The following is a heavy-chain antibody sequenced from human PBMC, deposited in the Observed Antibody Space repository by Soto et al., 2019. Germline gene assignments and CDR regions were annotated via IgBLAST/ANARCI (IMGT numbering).Heavy chain of an antibody. V-gene: IGHV3-73*01. CDR3: TTLGYCSSTSCPAVDL. J-gene: IGHJ3*01. CDR2: IRSKANSYAT. CDR1: GFTFSGSA. D-gene: IGHD2-2*01. Sequence: GSLRLSCAASGFTFSGSAMHWVRQASGKGLEWVGRIRSKANSYATAYAASVKGRFTISRDDSKNTAYLQMNSLKTEDTAVYYCTTLGYCSSTSCPAVDLWGQGTMVTVSS.